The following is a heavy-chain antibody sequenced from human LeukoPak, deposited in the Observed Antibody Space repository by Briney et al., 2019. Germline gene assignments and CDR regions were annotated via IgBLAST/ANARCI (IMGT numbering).Heavy chain of an antibody. Sequence: GESLKISCKGSGYSFTSYGISWVRQAPGQGLEWMGWISAYNGNTNYAQKLQGRVTMTTDTSTSTAYMELRSLRSDDTAVYYCARDRYYDSSGYPYWGQGTLVTVSS. CDR1: GYSFTSYG. D-gene: IGHD3-22*01. CDR2: ISAYNGNT. J-gene: IGHJ4*02. CDR3: ARDRYYDSSGYPY. V-gene: IGHV1-18*01.